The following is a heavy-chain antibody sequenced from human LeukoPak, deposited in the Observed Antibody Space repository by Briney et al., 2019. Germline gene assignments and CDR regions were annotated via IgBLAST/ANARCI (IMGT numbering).Heavy chain of an antibody. J-gene: IGHJ4*02. CDR2: ITWNSGTL. D-gene: IGHD4/OR15-4a*01. V-gene: IGHV3-9*01. CDR3: AKAMSGAVDH. Sequence: PGGSLRLSCAASGFSFDDYAMYWVRQAPGKGLEWVSGITWNSGTLGYADSVKGRFTISRDNAKNSLYLQMNSLRTEDTALYYCAKAMSGAVDHWGQGTLTTVSS. CDR1: GFSFDDYA.